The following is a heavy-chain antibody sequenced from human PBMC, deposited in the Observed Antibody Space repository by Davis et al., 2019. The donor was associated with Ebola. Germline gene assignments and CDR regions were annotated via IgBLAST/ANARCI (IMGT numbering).Heavy chain of an antibody. J-gene: IGHJ4*02. Sequence: GGSLRLSCAASGFTFSSYGMHWVSQAPGKGLEWVAVISYDGSNKYYADSVKGRFTISRDNSKNTLYLQMNSLRAEDTAVYYCAKDVGDYWGQGTLVTVSS. CDR1: GFTFSSYG. D-gene: IGHD1-26*01. V-gene: IGHV3-30*18. CDR3: AKDVGDY. CDR2: ISYDGSNK.